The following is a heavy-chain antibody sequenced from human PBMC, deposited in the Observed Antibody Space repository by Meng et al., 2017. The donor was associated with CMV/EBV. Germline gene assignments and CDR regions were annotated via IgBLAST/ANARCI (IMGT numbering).Heavy chain of an antibody. D-gene: IGHD3-10*01. Sequence: GGSLRLSCAASGFTFDAYGMSWVRQAPGKGLEWVSGINWNGGSTGYADSVKGRFTISRDNAKNSLYLQMNSLRAEDTALYYCARDRASGSFPYYYYGMDVWGQGTTVTVSS. CDR1: GFTFDAYG. CDR2: INWNGGST. J-gene: IGHJ6*02. V-gene: IGHV3-20*04. CDR3: ARDRASGSFPYYYYGMDV.